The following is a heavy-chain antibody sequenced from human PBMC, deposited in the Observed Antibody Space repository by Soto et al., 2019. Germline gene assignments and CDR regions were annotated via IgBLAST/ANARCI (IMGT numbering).Heavy chain of an antibody. CDR2: IYYSGST. Sequence: SETLSLTCTVSGGSVSSGSYYWSWIRQPPGKGLEWIGYIYYSGSTNYNPSLKSRVTISVDTSKNQFSLKLSSVTAADTAVYYCAREQYVWGSYRSYYFDYWGQGTLVTVS. J-gene: IGHJ4*02. CDR3: AREQYVWGSYRSYYFDY. CDR1: GGSVSSGSYY. V-gene: IGHV4-61*01. D-gene: IGHD3-16*02.